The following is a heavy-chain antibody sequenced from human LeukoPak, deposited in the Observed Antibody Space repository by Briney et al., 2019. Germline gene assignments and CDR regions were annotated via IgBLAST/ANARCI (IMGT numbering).Heavy chain of an antibody. CDR3: TTDPPGRIPDFWSGYYSY. J-gene: IGHJ4*02. Sequence: GGSLRLSCAASGFSFSSYSMDWVCQAQGKGLGWVSFICINSSIIYYADSVKGRFTISRDNAKNSLYLQMNSLRAEDTAVYYCTTDPPGRIPDFWSGYYSYWGQGTLVTVSS. V-gene: IGHV3-48*01. CDR1: GFSFSSYS. D-gene: IGHD3-3*01. CDR2: ICINSSII.